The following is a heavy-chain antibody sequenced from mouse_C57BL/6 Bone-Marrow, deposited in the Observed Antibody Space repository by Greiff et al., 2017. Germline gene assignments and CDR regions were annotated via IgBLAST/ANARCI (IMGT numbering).Heavy chain of an antibody. CDR3: ARISPYYYGSPFDV. J-gene: IGHJ1*03. D-gene: IGHD1-1*01. CDR1: GFTFSSYT. CDR2: ISGGGGNT. V-gene: IGHV5-9*01. Sequence: DVKLVESGGGLVKPGGSLKLSCAASGFTFSSYTMSWVRQTPEKRLEWVATISGGGGNTYYPDSVKGRFTISRDNAKNTLYLQMSSLRSEDTALYYCARISPYYYGSPFDVWGTGTTVTVSS.